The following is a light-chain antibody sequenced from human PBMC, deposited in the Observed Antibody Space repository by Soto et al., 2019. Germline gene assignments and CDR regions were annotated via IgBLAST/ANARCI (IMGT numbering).Light chain of an antibody. V-gene: IGLV1-44*01. Sequence: QAVVTQPPSASGTPGQRVTISCSGSTSNIGSNTVNWYQQLPGTAPKLLIYSNNQRPSGVPDRFSGSKSGTSASLAISGLLSEDEADYYCAAWDDSLSGYVFGSGTKLSVL. CDR1: TSNIGSNT. CDR3: AAWDDSLSGYV. J-gene: IGLJ1*01. CDR2: SNN.